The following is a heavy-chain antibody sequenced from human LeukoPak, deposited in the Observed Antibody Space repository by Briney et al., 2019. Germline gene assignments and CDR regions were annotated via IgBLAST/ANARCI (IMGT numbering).Heavy chain of an antibody. Sequence: ASVKVSCKASGYTFTSYGISWVRQAPGQGLEWMGWIGAYNGNTNYAQKLQGRVTMTTDTSTSTAYMELRSLRSDDTAVYYCARGHSHTYYGSGSLCDYWGQGTLVTVSS. CDR1: GYTFTSYG. CDR2: IGAYNGNT. V-gene: IGHV1-18*01. J-gene: IGHJ4*02. CDR3: ARGHSHTYYGSGSLCDY. D-gene: IGHD3-10*01.